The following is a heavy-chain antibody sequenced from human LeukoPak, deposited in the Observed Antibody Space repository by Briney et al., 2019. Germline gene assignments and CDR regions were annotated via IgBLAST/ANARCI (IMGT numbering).Heavy chain of an antibody. CDR2: ISAYNGNT. V-gene: IGHV1-18*01. Sequence: ASVKVSCKASGYTFTNYGINWVRQAPGQGLEWMGWISAYNGNTNYVQNLQGRVTMTTDTSASTAYMELRSLRSDDTAVYYCARVYLVRGVAYSDYWGQGAMVAVSS. J-gene: IGHJ4*02. D-gene: IGHD3-10*01. CDR3: ARVYLVRGVAYSDY. CDR1: GYTFTNYG.